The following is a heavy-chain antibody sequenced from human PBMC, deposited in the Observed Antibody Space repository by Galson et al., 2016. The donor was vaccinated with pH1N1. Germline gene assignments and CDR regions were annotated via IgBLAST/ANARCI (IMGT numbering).Heavy chain of an antibody. Sequence: QSGAEVKKPGESQKISCQGSGYSFSSYWVAWVRQMPGKGLEWMAIMYPDDSDIKYSPSFEGQVTISADKSISTAYLQWSSLKASDTAMYYCARYSGSFFFDYWGQGTLVTVSS. D-gene: IGHD1-26*01. V-gene: IGHV5-51*01. CDR2: MYPDDSDI. CDR1: GYSFSSYW. CDR3: ARYSGSFFFDY. J-gene: IGHJ4*02.